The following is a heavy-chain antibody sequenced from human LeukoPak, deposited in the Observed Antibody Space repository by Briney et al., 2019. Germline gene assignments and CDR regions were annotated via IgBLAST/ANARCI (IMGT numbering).Heavy chain of an antibody. J-gene: IGHJ4*02. D-gene: IGHD3-10*01. Sequence: NSSETLSLTCTVSGGSISSGGYYWSWIRQHPGKGLEWIGYIYYSGSTNYNPSLKSRVTISVDTSKNQFSLKLASVTAADTAVYYCARDRELGYWGQGTLVTVSS. CDR1: GGSISSGGYY. CDR2: IYYSGST. V-gene: IGHV4-61*08. CDR3: ARDRELGY.